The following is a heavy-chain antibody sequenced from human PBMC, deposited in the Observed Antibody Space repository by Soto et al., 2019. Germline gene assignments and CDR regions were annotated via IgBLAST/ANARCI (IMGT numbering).Heavy chain of an antibody. CDR2: IKHDGSVQ. CDR3: ASDSGSYYDY. D-gene: IGHD1-26*01. CDR1: GFTFSGYW. J-gene: IGHJ4*02. Sequence: GGSLRLSCEASGFTFSGYWMSWVRQAPGKGLEWVADIKHDGSVQYYVDSVKGRLTISRDNAKNSLYLQMNSLRAEDTAVYYCASDSGSYYDYWGQGTLVTV. V-gene: IGHV3-7*01.